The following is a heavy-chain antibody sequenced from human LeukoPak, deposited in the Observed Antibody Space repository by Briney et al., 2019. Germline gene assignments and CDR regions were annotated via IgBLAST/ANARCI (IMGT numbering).Heavy chain of an antibody. V-gene: IGHV3-13*01. CDR3: ARQNTPHGNFDY. D-gene: IGHD1-26*01. J-gene: IGHJ4*02. Sequence: GGSLRLSCAASGFTLSSYAMHWVRQPAGKGLEWVSAIGTAGDTFYPGSVKGRFTISRENARKSLFLQMNSLRAEDTAVYYCARQNTPHGNFDYWGQGTLVTVSS. CDR1: GFTLSSYA. CDR2: IGTAGDT.